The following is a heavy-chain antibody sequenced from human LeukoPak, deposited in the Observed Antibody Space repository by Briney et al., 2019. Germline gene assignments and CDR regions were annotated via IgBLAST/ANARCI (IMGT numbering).Heavy chain of an antibody. J-gene: IGHJ5*02. Sequence: GASVKVSCKASGGTFSSYAISWVRQAPGQVLEWMGGIIPIFGTANYAQKFQGRVTITADESTSTAYMELSSLRSEDTAVYYCARSGLAKWGYGGYDWFDPWGQGTLVTVSS. V-gene: IGHV1-69*13. D-gene: IGHD4-17*01. CDR3: ARSGLAKWGYGGYDWFDP. CDR2: IIPIFGTA. CDR1: GGTFSSYA.